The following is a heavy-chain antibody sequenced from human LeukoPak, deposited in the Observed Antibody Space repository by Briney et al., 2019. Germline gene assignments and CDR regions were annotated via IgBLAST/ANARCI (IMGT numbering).Heavy chain of an antibody. CDR1: GGSISRGDYY. D-gene: IGHD3-22*01. CDR2: TYYSGST. J-gene: IGHJ5*02. V-gene: IGHV4-30-4*01. CDR3: ARPYYYDSRIDP. Sequence: SETLSLTCTVSGGSISRGDYYWSWIRQPPGKGLEWIGYTYYSGSTYYNPSLKNRVSISVDTSKNQFSLHLSSVTAADTAVYYCARPYYYDSRIDPWGQGTLVTVSS.